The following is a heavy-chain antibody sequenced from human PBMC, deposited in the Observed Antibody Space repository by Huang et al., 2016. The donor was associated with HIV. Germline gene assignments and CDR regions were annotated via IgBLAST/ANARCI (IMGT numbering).Heavy chain of an antibody. CDR3: ARRRTHFTFDY. J-gene: IGHJ4*02. CDR2: IFYTGSA. Sequence: QLHLPSGPGLVQPSETLSLTCNVSDGSLNSGKYYWGWIRQSPGKGREWIGSIFYTGSAHSNPSRESRVTIFVDSSKSQISVRRRSVTAADTAVYYCARRRTHFTFDYWGQGTLVTVSS. CDR1: DGSLNSGKYY. V-gene: IGHV4-39*01.